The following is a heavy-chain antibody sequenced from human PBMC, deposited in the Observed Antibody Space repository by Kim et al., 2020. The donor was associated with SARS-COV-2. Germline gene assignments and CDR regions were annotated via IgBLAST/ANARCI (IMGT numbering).Heavy chain of an antibody. CDR1: GFTFSSYA. CDR3: AKDRAGGSYSLGYYYYGMYV. J-gene: IGHJ6*02. D-gene: IGHD1-26*01. Sequence: GGSLRLSCAASGFTFSSYAMSWVRQAPGKGLEWVSAISGSGGSTYYADSVKGRFTISRDNSKNTLYLQMNSLIAEDTAVYYCAKDRAGGSYSLGYYYYGMYVWGQGTTVTVSS. V-gene: IGHV3-23*01. CDR2: ISGSGGST.